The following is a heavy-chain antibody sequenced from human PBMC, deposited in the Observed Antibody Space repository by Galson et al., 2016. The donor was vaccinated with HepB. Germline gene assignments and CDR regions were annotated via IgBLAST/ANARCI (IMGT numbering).Heavy chain of an antibody. CDR2: ISITSGYK. Sequence: SLRLSCAASGFTFSTYSMNWVRQAPGKGLEWVSFISITSGYKYYADSLKGRFTISRDNTKNSLFLLMNSLRAEDTAVYYCARNLNVITSGGVIVTDAFDIWGQGTMVTVSS. CDR1: GFTFSTYS. V-gene: IGHV3-21*01. D-gene: IGHD3-16*02. J-gene: IGHJ3*02. CDR3: ARNLNVITSGGVIVTDAFDI.